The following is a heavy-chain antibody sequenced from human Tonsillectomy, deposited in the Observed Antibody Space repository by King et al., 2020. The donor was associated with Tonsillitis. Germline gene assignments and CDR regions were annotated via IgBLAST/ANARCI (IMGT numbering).Heavy chain of an antibody. CDR1: GFTFSDHY. Sequence: VQLVESGGGLVQPGGSLRLSCAASGFTFSDHYMDWVRQAPGKGLEWVGRTRNKANSYTTEYAASVKGRFTISRDDSKNSLYLQMKSLKTEDTAVYYCASGGMTTVTLFDYWGQGSLVTVSS. CDR3: ASGGMTTVTLFDY. J-gene: IGHJ4*02. D-gene: IGHD4-17*01. V-gene: IGHV3-72*01. CDR2: TRNKANSYTT.